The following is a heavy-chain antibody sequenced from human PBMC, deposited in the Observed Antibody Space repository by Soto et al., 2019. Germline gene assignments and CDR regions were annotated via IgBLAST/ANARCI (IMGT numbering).Heavy chain of an antibody. D-gene: IGHD6-19*01. Sequence: PSETLSLTCTVSGVSISSYYWIWLRQPPGKGLEWIGYIYYSGSTNYNPSLKSRVTISVDTSKNQFSLKLSSVTAADTAVYYCAREPSSGWYSLFDYWGQGTLVTVSS. CDR2: IYYSGST. J-gene: IGHJ4*02. V-gene: IGHV4-59*01. CDR1: GVSISSYY. CDR3: AREPSSGWYSLFDY.